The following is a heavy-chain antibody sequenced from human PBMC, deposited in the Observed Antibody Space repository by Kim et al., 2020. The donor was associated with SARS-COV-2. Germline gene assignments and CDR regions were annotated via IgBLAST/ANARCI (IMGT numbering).Heavy chain of an antibody. V-gene: IGHV1-18*01. CDR1: GYTFTSYG. CDR2: ISAYNGNT. J-gene: IGHJ5*02. D-gene: IGHD3-9*01. CDR3: ARDLDDILTGNWFDP. Sequence: ASVKVSCKASGYTFTSYGISWVRQAPGQGLEWMGWISAYNGNTNYAQKLQGRVTMTTDTSTSTAYMELRSLRSDDTAVYYCARDLDDILTGNWFDPWGQGTLVTVSS.